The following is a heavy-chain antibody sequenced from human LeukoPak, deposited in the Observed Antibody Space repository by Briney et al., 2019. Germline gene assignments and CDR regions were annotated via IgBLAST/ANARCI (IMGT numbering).Heavy chain of an antibody. V-gene: IGHV3-7*03. CDR2: IKKDGSEK. CDR1: GFTFSSYW. Sequence: GGSLRLSCAASGFTFSSYWMSWVRQAPGKGLEWVANIKKDGSEKYYVDSVKGRFTISRDNAKNSLYLQMNSLRAEDTALYYCARGRGSGSYYPYYFDYWGQGTLVTVSS. J-gene: IGHJ4*02. D-gene: IGHD3-10*01. CDR3: ARGRGSGSYYPYYFDY.